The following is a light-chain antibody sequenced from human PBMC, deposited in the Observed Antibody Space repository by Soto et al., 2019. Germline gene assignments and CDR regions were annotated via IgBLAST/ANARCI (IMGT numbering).Light chain of an antibody. V-gene: IGKV3-11*01. CDR2: DAS. CDR3: QQRSNGLPLN. J-gene: IGKJ4*01. CDR1: HRVSSY. Sequence: SLSPAHRSHRYCSASHRVSSYLAWYQHKPGQAPRLLISDASNRATGIQARLSGSGSETDFTLTISSLEPEDSAVYYCQQRSNGLPLNFGGGTKVAIK.